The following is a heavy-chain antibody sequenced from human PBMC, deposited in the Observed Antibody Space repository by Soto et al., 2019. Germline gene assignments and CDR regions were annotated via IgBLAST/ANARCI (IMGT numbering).Heavy chain of an antibody. CDR3: AKDDDISSHFSLLDF. V-gene: IGHV3-33*06. D-gene: IGHD3-22*01. CDR1: GFTFSHYG. Sequence: QVQLVESGGGVVQPGTSLRLSCAASGFTFSHYGIHWVRQAPGKGLEWVGLSWSGGRGEDCADSVRGRFTISRDYSKTTVYLQMNSLRVEDTAVYYCAKDDDISSHFSLLDFRGQGTLVTVSS. J-gene: IGHJ4*02. CDR2: SWSGGRGE.